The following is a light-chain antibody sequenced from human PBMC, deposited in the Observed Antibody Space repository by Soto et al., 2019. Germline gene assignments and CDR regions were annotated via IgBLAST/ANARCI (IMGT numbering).Light chain of an antibody. CDR2: AAS. J-gene: IGKJ1*01. V-gene: IGKV1-39*01. Sequence: DIHITQSPSSLSASVGDRVTITCRASQSISSYLNWYQQKPGKAPKLLIYAASSLQSGVPSRFSGSGSGTDFTLTISSLQPEDFATYYCQQTYSILPTFGQGTKVDIK. CDR3: QQTYSILPT. CDR1: QSISSY.